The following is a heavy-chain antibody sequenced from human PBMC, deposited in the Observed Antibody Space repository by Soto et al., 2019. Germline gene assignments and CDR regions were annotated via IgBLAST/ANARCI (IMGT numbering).Heavy chain of an antibody. CDR3: ARDEYSSGWYQQDYYGMDV. V-gene: IGHV3-21*01. CDR2: ISSSSSYI. D-gene: IGHD6-19*01. J-gene: IGHJ6*02. Sequence: PGGSLRLSCAASGFTSSSYSMNWVRQAPGKGLEWVSSISSSSSYIYYADSVKGRFTISRDNAKNSLYLQMNSLRAEDTAVYYCARDEYSSGWYQQDYYGMDVWGQGTTVTVSS. CDR1: GFTSSSYS.